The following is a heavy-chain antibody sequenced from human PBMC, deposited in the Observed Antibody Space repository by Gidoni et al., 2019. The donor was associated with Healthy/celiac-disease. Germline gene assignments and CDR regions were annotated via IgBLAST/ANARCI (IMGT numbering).Heavy chain of an antibody. J-gene: IGHJ3*02. CDR1: GFTFSSYA. Sequence: EVQLLESGGGFVQPAVSLRLSCAASGFTFSSYAMSWVRQAPGKGLEWVSAISGSGGSTYYADSVKGRFTISRDNSKNTLYLQMNSLRAEDTAVYYCAKDWDTMVRGAHDAFDIWGQGTMVTVSS. D-gene: IGHD3-10*01. CDR3: AKDWDTMVRGAHDAFDI. CDR2: ISGSGGST. V-gene: IGHV3-23*01.